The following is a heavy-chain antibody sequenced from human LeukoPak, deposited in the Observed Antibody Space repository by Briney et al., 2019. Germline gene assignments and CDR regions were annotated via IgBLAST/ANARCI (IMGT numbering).Heavy chain of an antibody. CDR3: TIAAAGTTDWYFDL. J-gene: IGHJ2*01. CDR2: INPSGGST. D-gene: IGHD6-13*01. CDR1: GYTFTSYG. Sequence: ASVKVSCKASGYTFTSYGISWVRQAPGQGLEWMGIINPSGGSTSYAQKFQGRVTMTRDTSTSTVYMELSSLRSEDTAVYYCTIAAAGTTDWYFDLWGRGTLVTVSS. V-gene: IGHV1-46*01.